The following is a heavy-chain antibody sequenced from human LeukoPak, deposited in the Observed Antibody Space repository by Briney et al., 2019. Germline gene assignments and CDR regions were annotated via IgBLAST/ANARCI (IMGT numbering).Heavy chain of an antibody. J-gene: IGHJ4*02. D-gene: IGHD3-16*01. V-gene: IGHV1-18*01. CDR2: ISTYNGNT. CDR1: GYTFISYG. Sequence: ASVKVSCKASGYTFISYGTTWVRQAPGQGLEWMGWISTYNGNTNYAQKFQGRVTMTTDTPTSTAYMELRSLRSDDTAVYYCARDGLSYGDTLGWGQGTLVTVSS. CDR3: ARDGLSYGDTLG.